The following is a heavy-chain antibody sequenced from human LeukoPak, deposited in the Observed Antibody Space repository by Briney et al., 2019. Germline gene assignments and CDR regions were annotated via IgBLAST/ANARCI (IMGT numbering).Heavy chain of an antibody. Sequence: NPSETLSLTCTVSGGSISSYYWSWIRQPPGKGLEWIGYIYYSGSTNYNPSLKSRVTISVDTSKNQFSLKLSSVTAAGTAVYYCARAGAYSYYYYGKDGWGQGTTVTGSS. CDR2: IYYSGST. CDR3: ARAGAYSYYYYGKDG. V-gene: IGHV4-59*01. J-gene: IGHJ6*02. D-gene: IGHD2-15*01. CDR1: GGSISSYY.